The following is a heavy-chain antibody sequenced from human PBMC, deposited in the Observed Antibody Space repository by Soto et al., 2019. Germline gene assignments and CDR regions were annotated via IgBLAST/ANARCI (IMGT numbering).Heavy chain of an antibody. CDR2: INPNSDVT. J-gene: IGHJ4*02. Sequence: QVQLVQSGAEVKKPGASVKVSCKASGYTFNAYYIHWVRQAPGQGLEWMGWINPNSDVTSYAQCFQDRVTMTRDMPITTAYMELTRLRSDDTAVCYCVRVAFNNHYDFDYCGQGTLITVSS. V-gene: IGHV1-2*02. D-gene: IGHD3-16*01. CDR3: VRVAFNNHYDFDY. CDR1: GYTFNAYY.